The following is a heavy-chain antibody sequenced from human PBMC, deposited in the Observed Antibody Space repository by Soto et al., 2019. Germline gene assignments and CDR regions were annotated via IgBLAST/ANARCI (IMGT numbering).Heavy chain of an antibody. V-gene: IGHV1-3*01. J-gene: IGHJ5*02. D-gene: IGHD4-4*01. CDR2: INAGNGNT. Sequence: ASVKVSCNASGYTFSSYAMHWVRQAPGQRLEWMGWINAGNGNTKYSQKFQGRVTITRDTSASTAYMELSSLRSEDTAVYYCARDKMTTVTTRWFDPWGQGTLVTVSS. CDR3: ARDKMTTVTTRWFDP. CDR1: GYTFSSYA.